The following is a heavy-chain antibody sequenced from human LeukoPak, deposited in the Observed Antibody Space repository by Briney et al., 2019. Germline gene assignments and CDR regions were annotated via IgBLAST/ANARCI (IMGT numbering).Heavy chain of an antibody. CDR3: ARESGGAYYYDSSGYFYDAFDI. V-gene: IGHV4-61*02. CDR2: IYTSGST. D-gene: IGHD3-22*01. J-gene: IGHJ3*02. CDR1: GGSISSGSYD. Sequence: SETLSLTCTVSGGSISSGSYDWSWIRQPAGKGLEWIGRIYTSGSTNYNPSLKSPVTISVDTSKNQFSLKLSSVTAAHTAVYYCARESGGAYYYDSSGYFYDAFDIWGQGTMVTVSS.